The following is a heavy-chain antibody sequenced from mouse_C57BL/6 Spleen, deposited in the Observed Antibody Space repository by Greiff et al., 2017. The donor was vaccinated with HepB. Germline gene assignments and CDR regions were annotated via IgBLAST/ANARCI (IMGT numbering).Heavy chain of an antibody. Sequence: QVQLKESGAELMKPGASVKLSCKATGYTFTGYWIEWVKQRPGHGLEWIGEILPGSGSTNYNEKFKGKATFTADTSSNTAYMQLSSLTTEDSAIYYCARSKGITTVVAKGYAMDYWGQGTSVTVSS. D-gene: IGHD1-1*01. J-gene: IGHJ4*01. CDR3: ARSKGITTVVAKGYAMDY. V-gene: IGHV1-9*01. CDR2: ILPGSGST. CDR1: GYTFTGYW.